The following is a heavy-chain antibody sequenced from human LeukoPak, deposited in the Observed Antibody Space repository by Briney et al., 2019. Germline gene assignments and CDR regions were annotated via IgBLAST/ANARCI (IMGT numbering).Heavy chain of an antibody. J-gene: IGHJ5*02. V-gene: IGHV4-4*07. CDR1: GGSISSYY. Sequence: SETLSLTCTVAGGSISSYYWSWIRQPAGKGLEWIGRIYTSGSTNYNPSLKSRVTMSVDTSKNQFSLKLSSVTAADTAVYYCARHSGGILTGYSWFDPWGQGTLVTVSS. CDR3: ARHSGGILTGYSWFDP. D-gene: IGHD3-9*01. CDR2: IYTSGST.